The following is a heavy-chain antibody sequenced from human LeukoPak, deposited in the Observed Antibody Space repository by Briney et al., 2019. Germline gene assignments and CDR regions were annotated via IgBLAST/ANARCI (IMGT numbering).Heavy chain of an antibody. J-gene: IGHJ4*02. V-gene: IGHV1-69*13. CDR1: GGTFSSYA. Sequence: ASVKVSCKASGGTFSSYAISWVRQAPGQGLEWMGGIIPIFGTANYAQKFQGRVTITADESTSTAYMELSSLRSGDTAVYYCASAGRWLQLPFDYWGQGTLVTVSS. CDR3: ASAGRWLQLPFDY. CDR2: IIPIFGTA. D-gene: IGHD5-24*01.